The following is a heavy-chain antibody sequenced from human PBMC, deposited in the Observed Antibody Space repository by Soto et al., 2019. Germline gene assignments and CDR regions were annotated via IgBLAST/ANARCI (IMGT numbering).Heavy chain of an antibody. Sequence: QVQLVESGGGVVQPGRSLRLSCAASGFTFSSYDMHWVRQAPGKGLEWVAVIWYDGSNKYYADSVRGRFTISRDNSKNTLYLQMNSLRAEDTAVYYCASDSGYDPFDYWGQGTLVTVSS. CDR3: ASDSGYDPFDY. CDR2: IWYDGSNK. J-gene: IGHJ4*02. CDR1: GFTFSSYD. V-gene: IGHV3-33*01. D-gene: IGHD5-12*01.